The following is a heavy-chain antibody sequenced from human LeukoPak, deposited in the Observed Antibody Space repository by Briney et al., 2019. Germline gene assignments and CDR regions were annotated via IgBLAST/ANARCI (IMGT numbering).Heavy chain of an antibody. D-gene: IGHD4-17*01. CDR2: ISGNGSKT. Sequence: GGSLRLSCAASGFTFDDYAMHWVRQAPGKGLEWVSGISGNGSKTFYTRSVRGRFTTSRDNSRNTVFLHLDSLRAEDTALYYCARFGDYGEYWGQGTLVTVSS. J-gene: IGHJ4*02. CDR3: ARFGDYGEY. CDR1: GFTFDDYA. V-gene: IGHV3-23*01.